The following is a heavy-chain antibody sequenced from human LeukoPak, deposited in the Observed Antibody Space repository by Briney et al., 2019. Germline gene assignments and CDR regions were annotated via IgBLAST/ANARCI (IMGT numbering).Heavy chain of an antibody. CDR3: AKSGNSWGY. J-gene: IGHJ4*02. CDR2: ISESGDST. V-gene: IGHV3-23*01. CDR1: GFTFSNYA. D-gene: IGHD6-13*01. Sequence: GGSLRLSCAASGFTFSNYAMSWVRQAPGKGLEWVSSISESGDSTFYTDSVKGRFTISRDNSKNTLFLQMTSLRAGDTALYYCAKSGNSWGYWGQGTLVTVSS.